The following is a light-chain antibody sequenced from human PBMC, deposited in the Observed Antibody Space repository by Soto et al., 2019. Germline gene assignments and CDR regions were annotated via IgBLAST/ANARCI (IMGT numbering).Light chain of an antibody. CDR2: GAS. CDR3: QQYCNWHPWT. Sequence: IEMTQSPSTLSVSPGHRATLTCRASQSVSTNLAWYQQKPGQAPRLLIYGASTRATGIPARFSGSGSGTAVTLPISGRQSDDFAVYYCQQYCNWHPWTFGQGTRVDFK. V-gene: IGKV3D-15*01. J-gene: IGKJ1*01. CDR1: QSVSTN.